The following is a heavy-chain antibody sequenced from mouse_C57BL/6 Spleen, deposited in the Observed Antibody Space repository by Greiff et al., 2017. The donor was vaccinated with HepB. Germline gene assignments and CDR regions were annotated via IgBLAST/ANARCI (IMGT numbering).Heavy chain of an antibody. D-gene: IGHD1-1*01. CDR3: ASITTVVPTGTRAMDY. V-gene: IGHV1-61*01. J-gene: IGHJ4*01. Sequence: QVQLQQPGAELVRPGSSVKLSCKASGYTFTSYWMDWVKQRPGQGLEWIGNIYPSDSETHYNQKFKDKATLTVYKSSSTAYMQLSSLTSEDSAVYYCASITTVVPTGTRAMDYWGQGTSVTVSS. CDR1: GYTFTSYW. CDR2: IYPSDSET.